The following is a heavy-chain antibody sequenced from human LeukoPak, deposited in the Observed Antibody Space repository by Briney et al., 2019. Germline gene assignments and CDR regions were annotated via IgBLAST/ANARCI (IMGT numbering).Heavy chain of an antibody. CDR1: GGSISSITYY. V-gene: IGHV4-39*01. CDR2: IYYSGST. J-gene: IGHJ4*02. Sequence: PSETLSLTCTVSGGSISSITYYWGWIRQPPGKGLEWVGSIYYSGSTYYNPSLTSRVTITRDTSNNQFSLSLSSVTAADTAVYYCARPQKEMATITSVVAFDYWGQGTLVTVSS. D-gene: IGHD5-24*01. CDR3: ARPQKEMATITSVVAFDY.